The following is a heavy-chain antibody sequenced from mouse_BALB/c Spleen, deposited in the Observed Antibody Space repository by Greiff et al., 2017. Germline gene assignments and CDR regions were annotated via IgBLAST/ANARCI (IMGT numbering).Heavy chain of an antibody. Sequence: QVQLQQSGPELVKPGASVKMSCKASGYTFTSYYIHWVKQRPGQGLEWIGWIYPGDGSTKYNEKFKGKTTLTADKSSSTAYMLLSSLTSEDSAIYFCAIYYGNYDAMDYWGQGTSVTVSS. CDR1: GYTFTSYY. D-gene: IGHD2-1*01. J-gene: IGHJ4*01. CDR3: AIYYGNYDAMDY. CDR2: IYPGDGST. V-gene: IGHV1S56*01.